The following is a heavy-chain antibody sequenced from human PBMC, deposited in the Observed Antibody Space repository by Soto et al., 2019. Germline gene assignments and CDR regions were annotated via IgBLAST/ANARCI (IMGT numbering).Heavy chain of an antibody. CDR2: ISSDGSNK. CDR3: AKDGDTYGSADF. Sequence: QVQLVESGGGVVQPGRSLRLSCAASGFTFSNYGMHWVRQAPGKGLEWVALISSDGSNKYYADSVKGRFNISRDNSKNTLYLQMNSLRAEYTAVYYCAKDGDTYGSADFWGQGTLVTVSS. V-gene: IGHV3-30*18. D-gene: IGHD5-18*01. CDR1: GFTFSNYG. J-gene: IGHJ4*02.